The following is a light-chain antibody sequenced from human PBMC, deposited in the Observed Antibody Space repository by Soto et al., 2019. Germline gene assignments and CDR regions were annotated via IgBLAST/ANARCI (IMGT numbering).Light chain of an antibody. CDR1: QSISSY. CDR2: AAS. Sequence: DIQMTQSPSSLSASVGDRVTITCRASQSISSYLNWYQQKPGKAPKLLIYAASSLQSGVPSRFSASGSGTDFTLTISSXXXXXXXXXYCQQSYSTVWTFGQGTKVEXK. V-gene: IGKV1-39*01. CDR3: QQSYSTVWT. J-gene: IGKJ1*01.